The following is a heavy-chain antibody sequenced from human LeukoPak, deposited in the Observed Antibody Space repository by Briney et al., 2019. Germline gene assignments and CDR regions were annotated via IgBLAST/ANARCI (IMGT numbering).Heavy chain of an antibody. D-gene: IGHD6-19*01. CDR1: GGSISSGSYY. Sequence: PSETLSLTCTVSGGSISSGSYYYSWIRQPAGKGLEWLGRIYTSGTTNYNPSLKSRVTISVDTSKNQFSLKLSSVTAADTAVYYCARASSFGAVAPRYYYYMDVWGKGTTVTVSS. V-gene: IGHV4-61*02. CDR2: IYTSGTT. J-gene: IGHJ6*03. CDR3: ARASSFGAVAPRYYYYMDV.